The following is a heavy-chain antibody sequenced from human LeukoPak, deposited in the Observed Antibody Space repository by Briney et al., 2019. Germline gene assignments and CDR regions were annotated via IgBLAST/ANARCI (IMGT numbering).Heavy chain of an antibody. V-gene: IGHV4-59*01. D-gene: IGHD6-19*01. CDR3: ARETAVAGNVDY. J-gene: IGHJ4*02. CDR1: GGSISSYY. CDR2: IYYSGST. Sequence: PWETLSLTCTVSGGSISSYYWSWIRQPPGKGLEWIGYIYYSGSTNYNPSLKSRVTISVDTSKNQFSLKLSSVTAADTAVYYCARETAVAGNVDYWGQGALVTVSP.